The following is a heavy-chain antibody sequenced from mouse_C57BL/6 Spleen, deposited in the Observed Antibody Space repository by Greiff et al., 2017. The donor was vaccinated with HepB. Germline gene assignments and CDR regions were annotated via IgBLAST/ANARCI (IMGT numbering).Heavy chain of an antibody. CDR1: GFTFSDYY. CDR3: ARPNYGNYVFAY. D-gene: IGHD2-1*01. Sequence: EVKLMESGGGLVQPGGSLKLSCAASGFTFSDYYMYWVRQTPEKRLEWVAYISNGGGSTYYPDTVKGRFTISRDNAKNTLYLQMSRLKSEDTAMYYCARPNYGNYVFAYWGQGTLVTVSA. J-gene: IGHJ3*01. CDR2: ISNGGGST. V-gene: IGHV5-12*01.